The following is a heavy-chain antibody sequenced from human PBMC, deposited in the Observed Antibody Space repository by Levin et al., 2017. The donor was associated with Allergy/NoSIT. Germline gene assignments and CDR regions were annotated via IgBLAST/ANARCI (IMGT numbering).Heavy chain of an antibody. Sequence: SGPTLVKPTETLTLTCTVSGFSLSNARMDVSWIRQPPGKALEWLAHIFSNDEKSYSTSLKSRLTISKDTSKSQVVLTVTNMDPVDTATYYCARILGGRASWEYSSGWYVNWYFDLWGRGTLVTVSS. CDR3: ARILGGRASWEYSSGWYVNWYFDL. D-gene: IGHD6-19*01. J-gene: IGHJ2*01. CDR1: GFSLSNARMD. CDR2: IFSNDEK. V-gene: IGHV2-26*01.